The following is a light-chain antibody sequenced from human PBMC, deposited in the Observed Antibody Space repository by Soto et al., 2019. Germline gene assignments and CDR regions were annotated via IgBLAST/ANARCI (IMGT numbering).Light chain of an antibody. CDR1: TSNIGSNY. V-gene: IGLV1-51*01. CDR3: GSSDSSGGGGV. Sequence: QSVLTQPPSVSSASGLTVTISCSGSTSNIGSNYVSWYQQLQGTAPKLLIYDNNRRPPGITDRFSASKTGTTTTLGITGLQTGDEADYYCGSSDSSGGGGVFGGGTKLTVL. CDR2: DNN. J-gene: IGLJ3*02.